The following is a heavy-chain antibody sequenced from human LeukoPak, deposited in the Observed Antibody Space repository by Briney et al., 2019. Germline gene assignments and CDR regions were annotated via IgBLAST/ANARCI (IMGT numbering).Heavy chain of an antibody. CDR1: GGSISDDSYY. V-gene: IGHV4-39*01. CDR3: ARHSSGWYGFDY. D-gene: IGHD6-19*01. J-gene: IGHJ4*02. CDR2: TYYNGNT. Sequence: SSETLSLTCTVSGGSISDDSYYWGWIRQPPGKGLEWIGTTYYNGNTYYNPSLKSRVTISVDTSKNQFSLKLSSVTAADTAVYYCARHSSGWYGFDYWGQGTLVTVSS.